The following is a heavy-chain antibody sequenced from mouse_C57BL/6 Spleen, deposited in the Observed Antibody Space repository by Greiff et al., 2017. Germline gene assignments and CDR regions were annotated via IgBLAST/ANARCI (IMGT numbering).Heavy chain of an antibody. CDR1: GFTFSDYG. V-gene: IGHV5-17*01. Sequence: DVHLVESGGGLVKPGGSLKLSCAASGFTFSDYGMHWVRQAPEKGLEWVAYISSGSSTIYYADTVKGRFTISRDNAKNTLFLQMTSLRSEDTAMYYCARGYGPPYFDYWGQGTTLTVSS. J-gene: IGHJ2*01. D-gene: IGHD1-1*01. CDR3: ARGYGPPYFDY. CDR2: ISSGSSTI.